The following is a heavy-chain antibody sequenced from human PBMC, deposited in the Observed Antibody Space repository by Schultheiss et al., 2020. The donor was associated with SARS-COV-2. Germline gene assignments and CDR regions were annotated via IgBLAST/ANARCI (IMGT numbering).Heavy chain of an antibody. CDR2: ISGSGGST. Sequence: GGSLRLSCAASGFTVSNSYMSWVRQAPGKGLEWVSAISGSGGSTYYADSVKGRFTISRDNSKNTLYLQMNSLRAEDTAVYYCAKDPSEVVGYYYDVDVGGQGTTVTVSS. J-gene: IGHJ6*02. CDR1: GFTVSNSY. D-gene: IGHD2-2*01. CDR3: AKDPSEVVGYYYDVDV. V-gene: IGHV3-23*01.